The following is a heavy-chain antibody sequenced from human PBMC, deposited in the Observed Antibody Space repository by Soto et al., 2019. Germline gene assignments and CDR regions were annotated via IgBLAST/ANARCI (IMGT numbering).Heavy chain of an antibody. Sequence: GGSLRLSCAASGFTFNDYYMTWIRQAPGKGLEWVSYISSSGSGIYYAASMKGRFTISRDNAKKSLFLQMSSLRAEDTAVYYCARAYSDAFDIWGQGTMVTVSS. CDR3: ARAYSDAFDI. V-gene: IGHV3-11*01. CDR1: GFTFNDYY. CDR2: ISSSGSGI. J-gene: IGHJ3*02. D-gene: IGHD2-15*01.